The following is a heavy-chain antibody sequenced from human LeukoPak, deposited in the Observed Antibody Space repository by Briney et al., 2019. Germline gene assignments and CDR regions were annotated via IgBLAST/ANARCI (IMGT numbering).Heavy chain of an antibody. J-gene: IGHJ4*02. V-gene: IGHV3-23*01. D-gene: IGHD2-15*01. CDR3: ARSGLNRFDY. Sequence: PGGSLRLSCAASGFTFSSYAMTWVRQAPGKGLEWVSAISGSGGSTYFADSVKGRFTISRDNSKNTLYLQMNSLRAEDTAAYYCARSGLNRFDYWGQGTLVTVSS. CDR2: ISGSGGST. CDR1: GFTFSSYA.